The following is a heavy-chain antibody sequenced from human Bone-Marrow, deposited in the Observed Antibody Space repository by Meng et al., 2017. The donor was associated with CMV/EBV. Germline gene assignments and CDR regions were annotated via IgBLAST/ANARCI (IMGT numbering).Heavy chain of an antibody. CDR2: INADGSST. J-gene: IGHJ5*02. CDR1: GFTFSSHW. CDR3: AREVVGWFDI. V-gene: IGHV3-74*01. D-gene: IGHD3-10*01. Sequence: GGSLGLSCAASGFTFSSHWMHWVRQAPGKGLVCVSHINADGSSTSYADSVKGRFTISRDNAKNTLYLQMNSLRAEDTAVYYCAREVVGWFDIWGQGTLVTVSS.